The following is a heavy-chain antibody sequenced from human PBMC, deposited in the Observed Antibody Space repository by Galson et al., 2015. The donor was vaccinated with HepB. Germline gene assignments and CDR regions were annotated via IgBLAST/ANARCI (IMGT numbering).Heavy chain of an antibody. D-gene: IGHD3-10*01. CDR3: ARAAYGRNGNDY. Sequence: SLRLSCAASGFTFGDKWMHWVRQVPGKGLVWVSRINGDGTATYCADSVKGRFTISRDNAKNTLYLQRNSLSVDDTAIYYCARAAYGRNGNDYWGQGTLVTVSS. J-gene: IGHJ4*02. V-gene: IGHV3-74*01. CDR1: GFTFGDKW. CDR2: INGDGTAT.